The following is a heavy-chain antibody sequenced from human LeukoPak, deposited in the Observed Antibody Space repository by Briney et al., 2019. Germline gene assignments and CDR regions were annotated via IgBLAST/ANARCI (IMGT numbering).Heavy chain of an antibody. V-gene: IGHV4-4*02. CDR3: ARAIAAAPAGGNYFDY. CDR2: IYHSGST. J-gene: IGHJ4*02. D-gene: IGHD6-13*01. CDR1: GGSISSSNW. Sequence: PSETPSLTCAVSGGSISSSNWWSWVRQPPGKGLEWIGEIYHSGSTNYNPSLKSRVTISVDKSKNQFSLKLSSVTAADTAVYYCARAIAAAPAGGNYFDYWGQGTLVTVSS.